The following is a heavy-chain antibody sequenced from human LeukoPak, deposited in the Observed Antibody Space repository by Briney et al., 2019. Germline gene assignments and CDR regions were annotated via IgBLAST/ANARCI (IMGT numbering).Heavy chain of an antibody. CDR1: GGSFSGYS. J-gene: IGHJ5*02. Sequence: PSETLSLTCAVYGGSFSGYSWNWIPQPPVKGLEWIGEINHSGGTNYNPSLKSRVTISVDTSKKQFSLKLSSVTAADTAVYYCARHRGYCSALSCYHWFDPWGQGTLVTVSS. CDR3: ARHRGYCSALSCYHWFDP. CDR2: INHSGGT. V-gene: IGHV4-34*01. D-gene: IGHD2-2*01.